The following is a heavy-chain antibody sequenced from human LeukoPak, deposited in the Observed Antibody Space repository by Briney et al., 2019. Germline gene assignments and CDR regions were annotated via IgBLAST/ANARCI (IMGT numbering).Heavy chain of an antibody. CDR2: MNPNSGNT. J-gene: IGHJ4*02. D-gene: IGHD3-9*01. V-gene: IGHV1-8*01. CDR3: ERGLHYDILTGYYNDFDY. Sequence: ASVKVSCKASGYTFTSYDINWVRQATGQGLEWMGWMNPNSGNTGYAQKFQGRVTMTRNTSISTAYMELSSLRSEDTAVYYCERGLHYDILTGYYNDFDYWGQGTLVTVSS. CDR1: GYTFTSYD.